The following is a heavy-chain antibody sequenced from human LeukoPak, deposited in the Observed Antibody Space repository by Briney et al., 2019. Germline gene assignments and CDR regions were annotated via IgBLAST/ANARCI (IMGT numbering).Heavy chain of an antibody. D-gene: IGHD6-19*01. CDR3: ARETRGWSLLDFDY. Sequence: KPGGSLRLPCAASGFTFSSYSMNWVRQAPGKGLEWVSSISSSSSYIYYADSVKGRFTISRDNAKNSLYLQMNSLRAEDTAVYYCARETRGWSLLDFDYWGQGTLVTVSS. CDR2: ISSSSSYI. CDR1: GFTFSSYS. J-gene: IGHJ4*02. V-gene: IGHV3-21*01.